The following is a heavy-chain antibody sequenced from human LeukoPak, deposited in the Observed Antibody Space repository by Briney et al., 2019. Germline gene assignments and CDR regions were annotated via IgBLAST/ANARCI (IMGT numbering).Heavy chain of an antibody. J-gene: IGHJ4*02. D-gene: IGHD5-12*01. V-gene: IGHV3-66*01. CDR3: ARDSGGYDYALDY. CDR2: IYSGGST. CDR1: GFTVSSNY. Sequence: GGSLRLSCAASGFTVSSNYMSWVRQAPGKGLEWVSAIYSGGSTYYADSVKGRFTVSRDNSKNTLYLQMNSLRAEDTAVYYCARDSGGYDYALDYWGQGTLVTVSS.